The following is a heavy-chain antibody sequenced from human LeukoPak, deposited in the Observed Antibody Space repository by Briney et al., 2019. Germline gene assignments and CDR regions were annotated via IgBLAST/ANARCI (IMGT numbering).Heavy chain of an antibody. CDR3: ARVQGSGRSYDAFDI. CDR1: GYTFNDYY. Sequence: ASVKVSCKASGYTFNDYYMHWVRQAPGQGLEWMGWINPNSGGTKFAQKFQGRVTMTRDTSISTAYVELSRLRSDDTAVYYCARVQGSGRSYDAFDIWGQGTMVTVSS. J-gene: IGHJ3*02. V-gene: IGHV1-2*02. D-gene: IGHD6-19*01. CDR2: INPNSGGT.